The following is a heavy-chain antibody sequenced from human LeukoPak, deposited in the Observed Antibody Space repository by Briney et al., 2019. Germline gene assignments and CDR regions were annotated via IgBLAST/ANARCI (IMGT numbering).Heavy chain of an antibody. CDR2: IYYTGST. CDR3: ARLRYYYDPSGYYGENYYGLDV. J-gene: IGHJ6*02. V-gene: IGHV4-59*08. D-gene: IGHD3-22*01. CDR1: GGSISSYY. Sequence: SETLSLTCTVSGGSISSYYWSWIRQPPGKGLEWIGNIYYTGSTNYNPSLKSRVTISVDTSKNQFSLNLSSVTAADTAVYYCARLRYYYDPSGYYGENYYGLDVWAQGTTVTVSS.